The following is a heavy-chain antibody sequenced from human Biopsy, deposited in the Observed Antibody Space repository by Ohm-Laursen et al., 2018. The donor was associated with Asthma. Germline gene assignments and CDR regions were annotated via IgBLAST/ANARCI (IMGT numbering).Heavy chain of an antibody. V-gene: IGHV1-69*13. D-gene: IGHD2-2*01. CDR1: GGTFNTYA. CDR3: ARKAGSCISRTCYSLDL. Sequence: ASVKVSCKPLGGTFNTYAIGWVRQAPGQGLEWMGGINSVFGTTTYPQKFQDRVTITADDSTSTVYMELSSLRSEDTAVYYCARKAGSCISRTCYSLDLWGQGTLVTVSS. CDR2: INSVFGTT. J-gene: IGHJ5*02.